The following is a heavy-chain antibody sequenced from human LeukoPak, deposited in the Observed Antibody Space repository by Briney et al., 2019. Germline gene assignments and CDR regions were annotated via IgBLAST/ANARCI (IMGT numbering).Heavy chain of an antibody. CDR3: ARERITMVRESRYFDL. V-gene: IGHV4-59*01. CDR1: GGSISSYY. J-gene: IGHJ2*01. D-gene: IGHD3-10*01. CDR2: IYYSGST. Sequence: SETLSLTCTVSGGSISSYYWSWVRQPPGKGLEWIGYIYYSGSTNYNPSRKSRVTISVDTSKNQFSLKLSSVTAADTAVYYCARERITMVRESRYFDLWGRGTLVTVSS.